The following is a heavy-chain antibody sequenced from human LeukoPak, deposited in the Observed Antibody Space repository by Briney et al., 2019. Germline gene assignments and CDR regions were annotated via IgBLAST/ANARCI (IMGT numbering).Heavy chain of an antibody. CDR1: GFTFDDYA. V-gene: IGHV3-9*01. D-gene: IGHD3-16*01. CDR3: AKGFYDYSTHFDY. CDR2: ISWNSGSI. J-gene: IGHJ4*02. Sequence: GGSLRLSCAASGFTFDDYAMHWVRQAPGKGLEWVSGISWNSGSIGYAGSVKGRFTISRDNAKNSLYLQMNSLRAEDTALYYCAKGFYDYSTHFDYWGQGTLVTVSS.